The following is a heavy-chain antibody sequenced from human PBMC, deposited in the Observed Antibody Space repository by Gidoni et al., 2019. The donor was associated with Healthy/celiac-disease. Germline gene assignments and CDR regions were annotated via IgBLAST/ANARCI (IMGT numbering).Heavy chain of an antibody. Sequence: QVQLVESGGGVVQPGRSLRLSCAASGFTFSNYAMHWVRQAPGKGLEWVAVISYDGSNKYYADSVKGRFTISRDNSKNTVYLQMNSLRVEDTAVYYCARDPSWTTFPYHFDYWGQGTLVTVSS. D-gene: IGHD4-17*01. CDR1: GFTFSNYA. V-gene: IGHV3-30-3*01. CDR3: ARDPSWTTFPYHFDY. CDR2: ISYDGSNK. J-gene: IGHJ4*02.